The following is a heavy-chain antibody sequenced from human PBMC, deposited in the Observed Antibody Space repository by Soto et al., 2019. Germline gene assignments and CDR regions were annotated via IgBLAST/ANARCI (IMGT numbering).Heavy chain of an antibody. J-gene: IGHJ6*03. CDR1: GYTFTSYY. CDR2: INPSGGST. Sequence: QVQLVQSGAEVKKPGASVKVSCKASGYTFTSYYMHWVRQAPGQGLEWMGIINPSGGSTSYAQKFQGRVTMTRETSTSTVYMELSSLRSEDTAVYYCARGVDTAISPSSAYYYYYMDVWGKGTTVTVSS. V-gene: IGHV1-46*03. D-gene: IGHD5-18*01. CDR3: ARGVDTAISPSSAYYYYYMDV.